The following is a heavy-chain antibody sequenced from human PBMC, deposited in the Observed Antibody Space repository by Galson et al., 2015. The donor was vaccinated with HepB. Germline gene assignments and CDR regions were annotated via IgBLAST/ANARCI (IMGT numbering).Heavy chain of an antibody. CDR3: AKEGVAAAEY. D-gene: IGHD6-13*01. Sequence: SLRLSCAASGFTFSSYGMHWVRQAPGKGLEWVAVISYDGSNKYYADSVKGRFTISRDNSKNTLYLQMNSLRAEDTAVYYCAKEGVAAAEYWGQGTLVTVSS. J-gene: IGHJ4*02. CDR2: ISYDGSNK. V-gene: IGHV3-30*18. CDR1: GFTFSSYG.